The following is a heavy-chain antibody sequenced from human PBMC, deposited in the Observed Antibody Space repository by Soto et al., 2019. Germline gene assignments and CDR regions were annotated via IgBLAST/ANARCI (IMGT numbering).Heavy chain of an antibody. V-gene: IGHV4-61*01. Sequence: QVQLQESGPGLVKPSETLSLTCTVSGGSVSSGSYYWSWIRQPPGKGLEWIGYIYYSGSTYYNPSLKSRVTISVDTSKNQFSLKLSSVTAADTAVYYCARESLRGSGHDYWGQGTLVTVSS. CDR3: ARESLRGSGHDY. CDR1: GGSVSSGSYY. D-gene: IGHD3-16*01. CDR2: IYYSGST. J-gene: IGHJ4*02.